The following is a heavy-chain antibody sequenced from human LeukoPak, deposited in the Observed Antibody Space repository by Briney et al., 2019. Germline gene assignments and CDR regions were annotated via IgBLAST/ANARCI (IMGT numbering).Heavy chain of an antibody. CDR3: ARHAGYSSGWYVNYFDY. Sequence: SETLSLTCAVYGGSFSGYYWSWIRQPPGKGLEWIGEINHSGSTNYNPSLKSRVTISVDTSKNQFSLKLSSVTAADTAVYYCARHAGYSSGWYVNYFDYWGQGTLVTVSS. CDR1: GGSFSGYY. V-gene: IGHV4-34*01. CDR2: INHSGST. D-gene: IGHD6-19*01. J-gene: IGHJ4*02.